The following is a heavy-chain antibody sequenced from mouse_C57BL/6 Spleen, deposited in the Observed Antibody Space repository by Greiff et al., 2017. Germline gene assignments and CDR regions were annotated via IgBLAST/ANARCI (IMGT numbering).Heavy chain of an antibody. J-gene: IGHJ2*01. CDR1: GYSFTGYY. D-gene: IGHD1-1*02. V-gene: IGHV1-42*01. Sequence: EVQLQQSGPELVKPGASVKISCKASGYSFTGYYMNWVKQSPEKSLEWIGEINPSTGGTTYNQKFKAKATLTVDKSSSTAYMQLKSLTSEDSAVYYCARGNYGALDYWGQGTTRTVSS. CDR3: ARGNYGALDY. CDR2: INPSTGGT.